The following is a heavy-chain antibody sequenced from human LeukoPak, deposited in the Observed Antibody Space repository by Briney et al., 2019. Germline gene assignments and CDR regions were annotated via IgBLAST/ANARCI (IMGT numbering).Heavy chain of an antibody. CDR1: GGSFSGYY. D-gene: IGHD3-3*01. J-gene: IGHJ6*02. V-gene: IGHV4-34*01. Sequence: PSETLSLTCAVYGGSFSGYYWSWIRQPPGKGLEWIGEINHSGTTNYNPSLKSRVTISVDTSKNQFSLKLTSVTAADTAVYYCARGMTVFGVVIKSGMDVWGQGTTVTVSS. CDR2: INHSGTT. CDR3: ARGMTVFGVVIKSGMDV.